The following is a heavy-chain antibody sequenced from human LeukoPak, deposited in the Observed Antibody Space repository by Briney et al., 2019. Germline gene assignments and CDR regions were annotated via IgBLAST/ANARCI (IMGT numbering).Heavy chain of an antibody. CDR2: INSDASNT. J-gene: IGHJ3*01. CDR1: GFIFSSYW. D-gene: IGHD4/OR15-4a*01. V-gene: IGHV3-74*01. Sequence: PGGSLRLSCAASGFIFSSYWMHWVRQAPGKGLVWVSRINSDASNTNYADSVKGRFTISRDNAKSTLFLQMNSLRAEDTAVYYCVRDRPAKYFGASVDAFDLRGQGTMVTVSS. CDR3: VRDRPAKYFGASVDAFDL.